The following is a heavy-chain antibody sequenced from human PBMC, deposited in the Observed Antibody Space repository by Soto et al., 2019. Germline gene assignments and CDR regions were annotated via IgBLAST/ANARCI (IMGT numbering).Heavy chain of an antibody. CDR3: ARVSMVRGITYYYYYYGMDV. Sequence: PSETLSLTCTVSGDSINSYYWSWIRQTPGKGLEWIGYIYYTGSTSYNPSLKSRVTISVDTSKNQFSLKLSSVTAADTAVYYCARVSMVRGITYYYYYYGMDVWGRGTTVTVS. V-gene: IGHV4-59*01. CDR1: GDSINSYY. D-gene: IGHD3-10*01. J-gene: IGHJ6*02. CDR2: IYYTGST.